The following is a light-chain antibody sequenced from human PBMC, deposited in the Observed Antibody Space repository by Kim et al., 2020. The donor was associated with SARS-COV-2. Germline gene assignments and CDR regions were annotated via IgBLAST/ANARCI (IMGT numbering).Light chain of an antibody. CDR1: QSVSIN. V-gene: IGKV1-39*01. CDR2: GAS. CDR3: QQTFSTQYS. J-gene: IGKJ2*03. Sequence: SASVGDRVTITCRATQSVSINVKWYQQRPGKAPRLLIYGASTLQSGVPSRFSGSGSGTGFTLTISSLQPEDFAIYYCQQTFSTQYSFGQGTKLEI.